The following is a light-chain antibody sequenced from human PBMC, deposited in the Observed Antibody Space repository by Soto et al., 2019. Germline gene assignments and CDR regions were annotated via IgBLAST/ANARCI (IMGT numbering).Light chain of an antibody. CDR1: HDIGNK. CDR3: QQYHIYPLT. V-gene: IGKV1-16*02. CDR2: GAS. Sequence: DIQMTQSPSSLSASVGDRVIITCRASHDIGNKIAWFQQKPGKSPKSLIYGASILQSGVPSKFSGSRPATDFTLTISSLQPEDFATYYCQQYHIYPLTFGGGTKLEIK. J-gene: IGKJ4*01.